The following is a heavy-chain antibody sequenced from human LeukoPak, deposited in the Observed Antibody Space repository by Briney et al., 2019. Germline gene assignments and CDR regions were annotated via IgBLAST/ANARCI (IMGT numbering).Heavy chain of an antibody. Sequence: GGSLRLSCAASGFTFSSYGMHWVRQAPGKGLEWVAFIRYDGSNKYYADSVKGRFTISRDNSKNTLYLQMNSLRAEDTAVYYCAKRGDKWELLPYYFDYWGQGTLVTVSS. CDR2: IRYDGSNK. J-gene: IGHJ4*02. V-gene: IGHV3-30*02. CDR3: AKRGDKWELLPYYFDY. CDR1: GFTFSSYG. D-gene: IGHD1-26*01.